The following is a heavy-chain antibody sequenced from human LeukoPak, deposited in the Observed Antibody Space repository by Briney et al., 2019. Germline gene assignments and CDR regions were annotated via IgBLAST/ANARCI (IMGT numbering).Heavy chain of an antibody. D-gene: IGHD6-19*01. CDR2: ISWNSGSI. CDR3: AKGSSSGPWDY. V-gene: IGHV3-9*01. J-gene: IGHJ4*02. CDR1: GFTFDDYA. Sequence: GGSLRLSCAASGFTFDDYAIHWVRQAPGKGLEWVSGISWNSGSIGYADSVKGRFTISRDNAKNSLYLQMNSLRAEDTALYYCAKGSSSGPWDYWGQGTLVTVSS.